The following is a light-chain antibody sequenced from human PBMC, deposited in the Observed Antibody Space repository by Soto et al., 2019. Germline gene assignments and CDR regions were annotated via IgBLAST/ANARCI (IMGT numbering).Light chain of an antibody. Sequence: DIQMTQSPSSVSASVGDRVTMTCRASQGINSWLAWYQQKPGKAPKLLIYAASNLQSGVPSRFSGSGSGTDFTLTISSLQPDDFSTYYCQQANSFPWTFGQGTKVEIK. J-gene: IGKJ1*01. V-gene: IGKV1-12*01. CDR3: QQANSFPWT. CDR1: QGINSW. CDR2: AAS.